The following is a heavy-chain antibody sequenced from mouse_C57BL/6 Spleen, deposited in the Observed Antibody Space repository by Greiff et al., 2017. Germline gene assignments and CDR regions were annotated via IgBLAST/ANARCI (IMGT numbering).Heavy chain of an antibody. CDR3: AKNKGDYDPYAMDY. V-gene: IGHV2-5*01. CDR2: IWRGGST. D-gene: IGHD2-4*01. Sequence: VMLVESGPGLVQPSQSLSITCTVSGFSLTSYGVHWVRQSPGKGLEWLGVIWRGGSTDYNAAFMSRLSITKDNSKSQVFFKMNSLQADDTAIYYCAKNKGDYDPYAMDYWGQGTSVTVSS. CDR1: GFSLTSYG. J-gene: IGHJ4*01.